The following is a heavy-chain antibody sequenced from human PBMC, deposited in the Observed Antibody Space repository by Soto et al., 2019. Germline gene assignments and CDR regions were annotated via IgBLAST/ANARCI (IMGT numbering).Heavy chain of an antibody. Sequence: SDTLSLTCTVSGGSISRYYWSWIRQPPGKGLEWIGYIYYRGSTNYNPSLKSRVTISVDTSKNQFSLKLSSVTAADTAVYYCARGRLRFLEWTPIQRFEDWGQGSLVTVS. V-gene: IGHV4-59*01. J-gene: IGHJ4*02. D-gene: IGHD3-3*01. CDR3: ARGRLRFLEWTPIQRFED. CDR1: GGSISRYY. CDR2: IYYRGST.